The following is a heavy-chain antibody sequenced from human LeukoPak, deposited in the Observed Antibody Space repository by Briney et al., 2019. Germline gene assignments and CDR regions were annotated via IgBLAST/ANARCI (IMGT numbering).Heavy chain of an antibody. CDR2: IKQDGSEE. V-gene: IGHV3-7*01. CDR3: ARGYYYDSSAYYLDY. D-gene: IGHD3-22*01. Sequence: PGGSLRLSCAASGFTFSTYWMSWVRQAPGKGLEWVANIKQDGSEEYYVDSVKGRFTISRDNAKNSLYLQMNSLRAEDTAVYYCARGYYYDSSAYYLDYWGQGTLVTVSS. J-gene: IGHJ4*02. CDR1: GFTFSTYW.